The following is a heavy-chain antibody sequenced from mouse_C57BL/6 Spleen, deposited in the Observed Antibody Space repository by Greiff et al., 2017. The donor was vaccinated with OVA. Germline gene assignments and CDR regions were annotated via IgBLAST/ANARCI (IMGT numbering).Heavy chain of an antibody. J-gene: IGHJ2*01. D-gene: IGHD2-3*01. CDR1: GYAFSSYW. Sequence: QVQLQQSGAELVKPGASVTISCTASGYAFSSYWMNWVKQRPGKGLEWIGQIYPGDGDTNYNGMINGKATLTADKSSSTAYMKLSSLTSEDSAVYVCARWDDGYYYIDYWGQGTTLTVSS. CDR2: IYPGDGDT. CDR3: ARWDDGYYYIDY. V-gene: IGHV1-80*01.